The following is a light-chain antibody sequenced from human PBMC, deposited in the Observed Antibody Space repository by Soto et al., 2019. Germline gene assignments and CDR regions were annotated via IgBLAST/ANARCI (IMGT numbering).Light chain of an antibody. CDR2: EVS. CDR1: SSDVGGYNY. J-gene: IGLJ1*01. V-gene: IGLV2-8*01. Sequence: QSALTQPPSASGSPGQSVTISRTGTSSDVGGYNYVSWYQQHPGKAPKLMIFEVSKRPSGVPDRFSGSKSGNTASLTVSGLQAEDEADYYCSSYAGGNEVFGTGTKVTVL. CDR3: SSYAGGNEV.